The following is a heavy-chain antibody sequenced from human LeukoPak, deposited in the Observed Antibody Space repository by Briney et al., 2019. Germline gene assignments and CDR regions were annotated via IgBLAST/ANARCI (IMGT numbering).Heavy chain of an antibody. CDR2: IKQDGSEK. V-gene: IGHV3-7*01. CDR3: SRRRYYDSSGYQRYFDL. CDR1: GFTFSSYW. J-gene: IGHJ2*01. Sequence: PGGSLRLSCAASGFTFSSYWMSWVRQAPGKGLEWVANIKQDGSEKYYVDSVKGRFTISRDNAKNSLYLQMNSLRAEDTAMYYCSRRRYYDSSGYQRYFDLWGRGTLVTVSS. D-gene: IGHD3-22*01.